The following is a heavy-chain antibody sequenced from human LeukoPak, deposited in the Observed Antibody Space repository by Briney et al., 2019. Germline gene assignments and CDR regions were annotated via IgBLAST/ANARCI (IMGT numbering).Heavy chain of an antibody. D-gene: IGHD3-22*01. V-gene: IGHV4-59*01. CDR2: IYYSGST. CDR1: GGSISSGY. CDR3: ARDGVNYYDISGYDI. J-gene: IGHJ4*02. Sequence: PSETLSLTCTVSGGSISSGYWSWIRQPPGKGQERNGYIYYSGSTNYNPSLKSRVTISVDTSKNQFSLKLSSVTAADTAVYYCARDGVNYYDISGYDIWGRGTLVTVSS.